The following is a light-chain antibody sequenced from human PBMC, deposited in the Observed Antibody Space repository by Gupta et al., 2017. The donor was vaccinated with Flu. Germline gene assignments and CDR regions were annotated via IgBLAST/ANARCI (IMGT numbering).Light chain of an antibody. Sequence: QSALTQPAPVSGSPGPSLTIPCPGTSSDVGGYNYVSWYQQHPGKAPKLMIYEVSNRPSGVSNRFSGSKSGNTASLTISGLQAEDEADYYCSSYTSSSTLGVFGGGTKLTVL. V-gene: IGLV2-14*01. CDR2: EVS. CDR1: SSDVGGYNY. J-gene: IGLJ3*02. CDR3: SSYTSSSTLGV.